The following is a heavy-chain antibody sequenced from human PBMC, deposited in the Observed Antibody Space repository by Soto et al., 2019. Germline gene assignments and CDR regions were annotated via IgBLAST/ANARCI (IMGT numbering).Heavy chain of an antibody. CDR3: ARDPAITYYYDCSDSMWQNWFDP. CDR1: GYTFTSYG. Sequence: ASVKVSCKASGYTFTSYGISWVRQAPGQGLEWMGWISAYNGNTNYAQKLQGRVTMTTDTSTSTAYMELRSLRSDDTAVYYCARDPAITYYYDCSDSMWQNWFDPWGQGTMVIASS. V-gene: IGHV1-18*01. D-gene: IGHD3-22*01. J-gene: IGHJ5*02. CDR2: ISAYNGNT.